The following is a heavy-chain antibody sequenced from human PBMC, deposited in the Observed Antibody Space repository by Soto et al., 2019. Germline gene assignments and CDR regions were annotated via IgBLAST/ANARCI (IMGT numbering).Heavy chain of an antibody. CDR2: ASYDGSYK. CDR1: GFTFSSFG. CDR3: AKERSVVATTPDFDY. Sequence: QVQLVESGGGVVQPGRSLRLSCAASGFTFSSFGMHWVRQAPGKGLEWVAVASYDGSYKYYADSVKGRFTISRDNSKNTLYCQMNSLRAEDTAVYYCAKERSVVATTPDFDYWGQGTLVTVSS. J-gene: IGHJ4*02. D-gene: IGHD5-12*01. V-gene: IGHV3-30*18.